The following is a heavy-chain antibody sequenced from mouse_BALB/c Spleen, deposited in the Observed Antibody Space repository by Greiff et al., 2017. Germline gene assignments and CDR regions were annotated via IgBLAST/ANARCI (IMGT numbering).Heavy chain of an antibody. D-gene: IGHD3-3*01. V-gene: IGHV5-12-1*01. CDR1: GFAFSSYD. Sequence: EVKLMESGGGLVKPGGSLKLSCAASGFAFSSYDMSWVRQTPEKRLEWVAYISSGGGSTYYPDTVKGRFTISRDNAKNTLYLQMSSLKSEDTAMYYCARRDLMDYWGQGTSVTVSS. CDR3: ARRDLMDY. CDR2: ISSGGGST. J-gene: IGHJ4*01.